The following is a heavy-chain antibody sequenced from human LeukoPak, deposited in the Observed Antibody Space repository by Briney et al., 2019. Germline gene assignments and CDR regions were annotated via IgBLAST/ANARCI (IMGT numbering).Heavy chain of an antibody. Sequence: GGSLRLSCAASGFLVSSKYMSWVRQAPGKGLEWVSVIYSGGSTYYADSVKGRFTISRDNSKNTVYLQMNSLRAEDAAVYYCVRVDDYGDYPYYFDSWGQGTLVTVSS. D-gene: IGHD4-17*01. CDR3: VRVDDYGDYPYYFDS. CDR2: IYSGGST. V-gene: IGHV3-66*01. J-gene: IGHJ4*02. CDR1: GFLVSSKY.